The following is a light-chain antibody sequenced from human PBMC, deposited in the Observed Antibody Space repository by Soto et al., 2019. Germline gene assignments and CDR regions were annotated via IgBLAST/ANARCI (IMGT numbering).Light chain of an antibody. Sequence: EIVLTQSPATCLCSPGKKPTFSGRAIHGFSSTNLAWYQQKLGQAPRLLIYGASSRATGIPDRFSGSGSGTDFTLTISRLEPEDFAVYYCQQYGSSPPYTFGQGTKLEIK. CDR3: QQYGSSPPYT. J-gene: IGKJ2*01. CDR2: GAS. CDR1: HGFSSTN. V-gene: IGKV3-20*01.